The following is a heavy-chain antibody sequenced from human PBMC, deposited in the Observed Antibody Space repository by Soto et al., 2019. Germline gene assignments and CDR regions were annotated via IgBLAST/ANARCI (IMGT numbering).Heavy chain of an antibody. CDR3: AKEGGHDY. CDR1: GFGFTFSSYA. D-gene: IGHD2-15*01. Sequence: GGSLRLSCAASGFGFTFSSYAMSWVRQAPGKGLEWVSAISGSGGSTYYADSVKGRFTISRDNSKNTLYLQMNSLRAEDTAVYYCAKEGGHDYWGQGTLVTVSS. J-gene: IGHJ4*02. V-gene: IGHV3-23*01. CDR2: ISGSGGST.